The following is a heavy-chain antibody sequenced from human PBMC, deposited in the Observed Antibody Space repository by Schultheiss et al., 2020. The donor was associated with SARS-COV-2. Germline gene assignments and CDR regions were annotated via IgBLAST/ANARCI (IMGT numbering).Heavy chain of an antibody. J-gene: IGHJ4*02. CDR3: ARVEDRTTDY. V-gene: IGHV3-23*01. CDR2: ISGSGGST. Sequence: GGSLRLSCAASGFTFSSYGMHWVRQAPGKGLEWVSAISGSGGSTYYADSVKGRFTISRDNSKNTLYLQMNSLRAEDTAVYYCARVEDRTTDYWGQGTLVTVSS. CDR1: GFTFSSYG. D-gene: IGHD4-11*01.